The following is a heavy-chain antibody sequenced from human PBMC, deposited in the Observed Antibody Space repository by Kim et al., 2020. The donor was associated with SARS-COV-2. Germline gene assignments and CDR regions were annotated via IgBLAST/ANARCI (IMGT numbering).Heavy chain of an antibody. CDR2: VSGSGGST. V-gene: IGHV3-23*01. CDR1: GFTFSSYA. J-gene: IGHJ4*02. Sequence: GGSLRLSCAASGFTFSSYAMSWVRQAPGKGPEWVSLVSGSGGSTYYADSVKGRFAISRDNSKNTLYLQMNSLRAEDTALYYCAKGASNNWSYFDYWGQGTLGTVSS. CDR3: AKGASNNWSYFDY. D-gene: IGHD1-1*01.